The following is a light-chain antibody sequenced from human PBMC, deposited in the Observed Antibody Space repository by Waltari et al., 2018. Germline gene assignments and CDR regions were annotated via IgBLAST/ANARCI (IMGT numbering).Light chain of an antibody. J-gene: IGKJ2*01. V-gene: IGKV3-15*01. CDR1: QNIGTS. CDR2: GAS. CDR3: LQYNNWPYT. Sequence: EIEMTQSPASLSVSPGETAILTCRASQNIGTSLSWVQLRPGRAPRHLIYGASTRATGIPARFSASGSGTEFSLTISSLQSDDFAVYYCLQYNNWPYTFGQGTRLEIK.